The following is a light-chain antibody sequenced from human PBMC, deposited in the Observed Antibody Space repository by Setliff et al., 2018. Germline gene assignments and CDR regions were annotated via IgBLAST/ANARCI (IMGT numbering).Light chain of an antibody. J-gene: IGLJ1*01. CDR2: EVN. Sequence: QSALTQPASVSGSPGQSITISCTGTTSDVGTFDLVSWYRQHPGKAPKLMIYEVNKRPSGVSNRFSGSKSGNTASLTISGLQAEDEADYYCCSYAGDSCDVFGTGTKVTV. V-gene: IGLV2-23*02. CDR1: TSDVGTFDL. CDR3: CSYAGDSCDV.